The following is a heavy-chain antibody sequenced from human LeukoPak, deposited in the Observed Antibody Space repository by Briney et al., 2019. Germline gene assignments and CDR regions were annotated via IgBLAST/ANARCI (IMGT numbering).Heavy chain of an antibody. D-gene: IGHD3-16*01. CDR3: ARDTSMITFGLFDY. CDR1: GFTFSSYG. CDR2: IWYDGSNK. J-gene: IGHJ4*02. Sequence: GGSLRLSCAASGFTFSSYGMHWVRQAPGKGLEWVAVIWYDGSNKYYADSVKGRFTISRDNSKNTLYLQMNSLRAEDTVVYYCARDTSMITFGLFDYWGQGTLVTVSS. V-gene: IGHV3-33*01.